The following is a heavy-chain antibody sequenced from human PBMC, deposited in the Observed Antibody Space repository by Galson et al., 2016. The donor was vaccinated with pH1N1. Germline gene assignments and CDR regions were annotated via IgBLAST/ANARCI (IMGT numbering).Heavy chain of an antibody. CDR2: ILYNGNDK. Sequence: SLRLSCAASGFTFSSCGIYWVRQAPGKGLEWVGNILYNGNDKYYADSVKGRFTISRDSSMTAVHLQMVSVTVEDTAVYFCARDESGYGDSFPDVFDIWGQVTIVTVSS. V-gene: IGHV3-30*12. CDR3: ARDESGYGDSFPDVFDI. CDR1: GFTFSSCG. D-gene: IGHD4-17*01. J-gene: IGHJ3*02.